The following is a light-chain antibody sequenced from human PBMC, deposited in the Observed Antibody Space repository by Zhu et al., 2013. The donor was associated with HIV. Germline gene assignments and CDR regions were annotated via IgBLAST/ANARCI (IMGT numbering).Light chain of an antibody. CDR1: QTVSANF. J-gene: IGKJ2*01. Sequence: DIVLTQSPGTLSLSPGERATLSCRASQTVSANFLAWYHQKPGQAPRLLIYGASNRATGIPDRFSGSGSGTDFTLTINRLDPEDFAVYYCQQYETSPYAFGQGTRVEIK. CDR2: GAS. CDR3: QQYETSPYA. V-gene: IGKV3-20*01.